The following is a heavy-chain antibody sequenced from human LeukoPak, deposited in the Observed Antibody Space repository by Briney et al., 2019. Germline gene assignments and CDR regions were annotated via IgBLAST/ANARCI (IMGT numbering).Heavy chain of an antibody. V-gene: IGHV3-69-1*01. CDR2: ISSNNNI. J-gene: IGHJ5*02. D-gene: IGHD2-2*01. Sequence: GGSLRLSCVGSGFTFSSYAMNWVRQAPGKGLEWVSSISSNNNIYYADSVKGRFTISGDNAKNSLSLQMNSLRGEDTAVYYCGREDCNNVRCYGASDAWGQGTLVTVSS. CDR3: GREDCNNVRCYGASDA. CDR1: GFTFSSYA.